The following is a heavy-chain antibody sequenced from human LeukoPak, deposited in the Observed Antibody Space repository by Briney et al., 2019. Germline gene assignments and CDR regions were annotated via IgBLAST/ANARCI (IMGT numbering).Heavy chain of an antibody. CDR3: ARAGVPDWFDP. D-gene: IGHD3-10*01. Sequence: GRSLRLSCAASAFTFSDYYMSWIRQAPGKGLKRVSYISSSGSTIYYADSVKGRFTISRDNAKNSLYLQMNSLRAEDTAVYYCARAGVPDWFDPWGQGTLVTVSS. J-gene: IGHJ5*02. V-gene: IGHV3-11*01. CDR1: AFTFSDYY. CDR2: ISSSGSTI.